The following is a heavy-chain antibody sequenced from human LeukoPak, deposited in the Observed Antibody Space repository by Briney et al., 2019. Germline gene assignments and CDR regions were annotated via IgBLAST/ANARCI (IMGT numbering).Heavy chain of an antibody. CDR2: IYTSGST. CDR3: ARAGDTAMVH. D-gene: IGHD5-18*01. Sequence: SETLSLTCTVSGGSISSGRYYWSWIRQPAGKGLEWIGRIYTSGSTNYNPSLKSRVTISVDTSKNQFSLKLSSVTAADTAVYYCARAGDTAMVHWGQGTLVTVSS. CDR1: GGSISSGRYY. V-gene: IGHV4-61*02. J-gene: IGHJ4*02.